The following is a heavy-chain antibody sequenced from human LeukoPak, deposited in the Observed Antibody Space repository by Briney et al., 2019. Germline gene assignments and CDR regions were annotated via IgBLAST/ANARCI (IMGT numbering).Heavy chain of an antibody. CDR2: IYYSGST. D-gene: IGHD3-9*01. V-gene: IGHV4-39*07. Sequence: SETLSLTCTVSGGSISSSSYSWGWIRQPPGKGLEWIGSIYYSGSTYYNPSLKSRVTISVDTSKNQFSLKLSSVTAADTAVYYCARGLRYRFDPWGQGTLVTVSS. CDR3: ARGLRYRFDP. J-gene: IGHJ5*02. CDR1: GGSISSSSYS.